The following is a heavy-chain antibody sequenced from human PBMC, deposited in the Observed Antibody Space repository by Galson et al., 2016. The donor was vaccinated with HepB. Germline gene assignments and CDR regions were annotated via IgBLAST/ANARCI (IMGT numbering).Heavy chain of an antibody. CDR1: GFTFKNYW. CDR3: ATTRLSDN. D-gene: IGHD3-16*01. Sequence: SLRLSCAASGFTFKNYWMSWVRQAPGKGLEWVANIKPDGSDANYVDSVRGRFTISRDNSKNSLFPQMNVVRAEDTAVYYCATTRLSDNWGQGTLVTVSS. J-gene: IGHJ4*02. CDR2: IKPDGSDA. V-gene: IGHV3-7*01.